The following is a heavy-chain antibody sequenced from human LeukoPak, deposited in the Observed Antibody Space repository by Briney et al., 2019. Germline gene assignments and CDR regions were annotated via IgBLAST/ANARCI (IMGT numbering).Heavy chain of an antibody. J-gene: IGHJ4*02. CDR2: IYHSGST. CDR1: GGSISSGGYS. D-gene: IGHD3-10*01. CDR3: ARYYYGSGSFPAFDY. V-gene: IGHV4-30-2*01. Sequence: SETLSLTCAVSGGSISSGGYSWSWIRQPPGKGLEWIGYIYHSGSTYYNPSPKSRVTISVDRSKNQFSLKLSSVTAADTAVYYCARYYYGSGSFPAFDYWGQGTLVTVSS.